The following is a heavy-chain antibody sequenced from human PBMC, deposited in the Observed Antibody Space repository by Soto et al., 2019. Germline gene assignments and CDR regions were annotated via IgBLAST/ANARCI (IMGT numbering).Heavy chain of an antibody. D-gene: IGHD3-9*01. Sequence: GASVKVSCKVSGYTLTELSMHWVRQAPGKRLEWMGGFDPEDGETIYAQKFQGRVTMTEDMSTSTVYLDLISLRSEDTAVFYCGTVHGTYYDPLTGLWGGHFDFWGQGTQVTVSS. CDR2: FDPEDGET. CDR3: GTVHGTYYDPLTGLWGGHFDF. CDR1: GYTLTELS. V-gene: IGHV1-24*01. J-gene: IGHJ4*02.